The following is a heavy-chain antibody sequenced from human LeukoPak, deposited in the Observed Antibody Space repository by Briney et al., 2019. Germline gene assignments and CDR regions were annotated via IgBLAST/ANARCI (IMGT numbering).Heavy chain of an antibody. CDR3: ARKYSYTSSWLS. CDR2: IYHSGST. J-gene: IGHJ5*02. D-gene: IGHD6-13*01. Sequence: SETLTLTCAVSGYSISSGYYWGWIRQPPGKGLEWIGSIYHSGSTYYNPSLKSRVTISVDTSKNQFSLKLSSVTAADTAVYYCARKYSYTSSWLSWGQGTLVTVSS. CDR1: GYSISSGYY. V-gene: IGHV4-38-2*01.